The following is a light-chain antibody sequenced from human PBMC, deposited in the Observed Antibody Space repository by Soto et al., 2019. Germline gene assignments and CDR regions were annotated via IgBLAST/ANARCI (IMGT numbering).Light chain of an antibody. V-gene: IGKV1-6*01. CDR2: AAS. CDR3: LQDYNYPRT. CDR1: QGIINE. J-gene: IGKJ1*01. Sequence: AIQMTQSPSSLSASGGDRVTITCRASQGIINELGWYQQKPGKAPNLLIYAASSLHSGVPSRFSGSGSGTDFTLTISSLQPEDFATYYCLQDYNYPRTFGQGTKVDI.